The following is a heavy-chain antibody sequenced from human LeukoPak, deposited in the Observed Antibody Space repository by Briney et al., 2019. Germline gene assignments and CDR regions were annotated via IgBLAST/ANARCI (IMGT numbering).Heavy chain of an antibody. J-gene: IGHJ4*02. CDR1: GFTFSSYA. CDR2: ISGSGGST. Sequence: GGSLRLSCAASGFTFSSYAMSWVRQAPGKGLEWVSAISGSGGSTYYADSVKGRFTISRDNSKNTLYLQMNSLRAEDTAIYYCAKSSGYYYDSSGYYYDYWGQGTLVTVSS. D-gene: IGHD3-22*01. CDR3: AKSSGYYYDSSGYYYDY. V-gene: IGHV3-23*01.